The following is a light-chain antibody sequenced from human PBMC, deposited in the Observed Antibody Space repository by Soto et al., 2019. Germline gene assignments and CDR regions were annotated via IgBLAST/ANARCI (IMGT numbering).Light chain of an antibody. CDR3: TSPTPGSPYV. Sequence: QSLLTHPASLSGSPGQSLTISCTVTSSDVGGYNYVSWYQQYPGRVPKLLIYKVSDRPSGVSNRFSGSKSGNTASLTISGLQAEDEADYFCTSPTPGSPYVFGSGTKVTVL. J-gene: IGLJ1*01. V-gene: IGLV2-14*01. CDR1: SSDVGGYNY. CDR2: KVS.